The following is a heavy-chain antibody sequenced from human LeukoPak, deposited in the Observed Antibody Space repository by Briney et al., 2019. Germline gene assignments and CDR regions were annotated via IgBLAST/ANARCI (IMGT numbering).Heavy chain of an antibody. CDR2: IYPGDSDT. D-gene: IGHD2-15*01. J-gene: IGHJ3*02. CDR3: ARGKVVVAATSAFDI. V-gene: IGHV5-51*01. Sequence: GESLKISCKGSGYSFTSYWIGWVRRMPGKGLEWMGIIYPGDSDTRYSPSFQGQVTISADKSISTAYLQWSSLKASDTAMYYCARGKVVVAATSAFDIWGQGTMVTVSS. CDR1: GYSFTSYW.